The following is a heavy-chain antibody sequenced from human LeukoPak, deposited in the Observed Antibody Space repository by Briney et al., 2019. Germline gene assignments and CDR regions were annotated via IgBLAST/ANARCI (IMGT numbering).Heavy chain of an antibody. D-gene: IGHD1-14*01. V-gene: IGHV3-53*01. J-gene: IGHJ6*02. CDR3: ASNLYYYYGMDV. Sequence: GGSLRLSCAASGFTVSSNYMSWVRQAPGKGLEWASVIYSGGSTYYADSVKGRFTISRDNSKNTLYLQMNSLRAEDTAVYYCASNLYYYYGMDVWGQGTTVTVSS. CDR2: IYSGGST. CDR1: GFTVSSNY.